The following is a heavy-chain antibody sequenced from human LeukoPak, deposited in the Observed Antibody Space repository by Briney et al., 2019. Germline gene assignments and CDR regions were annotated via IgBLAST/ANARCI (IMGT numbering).Heavy chain of an antibody. CDR1: GDSISHYY. V-gene: IGHV4-4*07. CDR2: IYTSGST. Sequence: PSETLSLTCTLSGDSISHYYWSWIRQPAGKGLEWIGRIYTSGSTNYNPSLKSRVTMSVDTSKNQFSLKLSSVTAADTAVYYCARGPLDGMDVWGQGTTVTVSS. J-gene: IGHJ6*02. CDR3: ARGPLDGMDV.